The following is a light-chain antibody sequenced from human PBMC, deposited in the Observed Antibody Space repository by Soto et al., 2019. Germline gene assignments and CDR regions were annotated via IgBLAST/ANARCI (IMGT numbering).Light chain of an antibody. J-gene: IGKJ4*01. V-gene: IGKV1-9*01. CDR1: QDIAIY. Sequence: IQLTQSPSSLSASVGDRVTITCRASQDIAIYLACYQQKPGEAPTLLIYAASTLYGGVPSRFSGRGSGTDFALTITSLQAEDFATYYCQQLRMYPSTFGGGTKV. CDR2: AAS. CDR3: QQLRMYPST.